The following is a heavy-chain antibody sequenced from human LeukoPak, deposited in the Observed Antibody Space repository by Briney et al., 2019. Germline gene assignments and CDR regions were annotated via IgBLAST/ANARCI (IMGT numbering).Heavy chain of an antibody. D-gene: IGHD6-19*01. J-gene: IGHJ5*02. CDR1: GGSISSYC. V-gene: IGHV4-59*01. CDR3: ARGLAVAGQKVFPVFDP. CDR2: IYYSGST. Sequence: SETLSLTCTVSGGSISSYCWSWIRQPPGKGLEWIGYIYYSGSTNYNPSLKSRVTISVDTSKNQFSLKLSSVTAADTAVYYCARGLAVAGQKVFPVFDPWGQGTLVTVSS.